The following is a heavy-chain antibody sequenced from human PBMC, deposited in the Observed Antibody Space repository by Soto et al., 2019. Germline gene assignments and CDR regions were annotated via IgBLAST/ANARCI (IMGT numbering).Heavy chain of an antibody. CDR1: GYTFTSYA. Sequence: EASVKVSCKASGYTFTSYAMHWVRQAPGQRLEWMGWINAGNGNTKYSQKFQGRVTITRDTSASTAYMELSSLRSEDTAVYYCARDRFESYYYGSGSEYDAFDIWGQGTMVTVSS. J-gene: IGHJ3*02. V-gene: IGHV1-3*01. CDR3: ARDRFESYYYGSGSEYDAFDI. CDR2: INAGNGNT. D-gene: IGHD3-10*01.